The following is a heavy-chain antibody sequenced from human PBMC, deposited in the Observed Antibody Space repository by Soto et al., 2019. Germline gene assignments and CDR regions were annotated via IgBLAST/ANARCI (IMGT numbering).Heavy chain of an antibody. CDR1: GFTFGDYA. CDR3: TVRDKGNYYYYYGMDV. V-gene: IGHV3-49*03. Sequence: PGGSLRLSCTASGFTFGDYAMSWFRQAPGKGLEWVGFIRSKAYGGTTEYAASVKGRFTISRDDSKSIAYLQMNSLKTEDTAVYYCTVRDKGNYYYYYGMDVWGQGTTVTVSS. CDR2: IRSKAYGGTT. J-gene: IGHJ6*02.